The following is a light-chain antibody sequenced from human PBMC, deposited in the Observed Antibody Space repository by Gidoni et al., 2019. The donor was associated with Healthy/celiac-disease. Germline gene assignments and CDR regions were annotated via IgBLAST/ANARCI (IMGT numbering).Light chain of an antibody. CDR1: QSINSY. J-gene: IGKJ4*01. V-gene: IGKV1-39*01. CDR2: AAS. CDR3: QQSYSTPLT. Sequence: DIQMTKSPSSLSASVGDRVTITCRASQSINSYLNWYQQKPGKAPKLLIYAASSLQSGVPSRFSGSGAVTDFTLTISSLQPEDFATYYCQQSYSTPLTFGGGTKVEIK.